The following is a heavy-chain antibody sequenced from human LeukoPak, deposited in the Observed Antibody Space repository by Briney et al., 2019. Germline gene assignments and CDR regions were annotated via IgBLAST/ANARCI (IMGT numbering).Heavy chain of an antibody. J-gene: IGHJ4*02. V-gene: IGHV1-18*01. CDR3: ARGKYDFWSADNPPFGY. Sequence: ASVKVSCKASGYTFTSYGISWVRQAPGQGLEWMGWISAYNGNTNYAQKLQGRVTMTRDTSISTAYMELSRLRSDDTAVYYCARGKYDFWSADNPPFGYWGQGTLVTVSS. D-gene: IGHD3-3*01. CDR1: GYTFTSYG. CDR2: ISAYNGNT.